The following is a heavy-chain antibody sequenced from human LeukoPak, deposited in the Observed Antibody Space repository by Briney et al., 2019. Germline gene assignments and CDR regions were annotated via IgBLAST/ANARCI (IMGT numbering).Heavy chain of an antibody. Sequence: GGSLRLSCAASGFTFSSYGMHWVRQAPGKGLEWVAVISYDGSNKYYADPVKGRFTISRDNSKNTLYLQMNSLRAEDTAVYYCARVPYCTNGVCPNFDYWGQGTLVTVSS. CDR2: ISYDGSNK. CDR1: GFTFSSYG. CDR3: ARVPYCTNGVCPNFDY. J-gene: IGHJ4*02. D-gene: IGHD2-8*01. V-gene: IGHV3-30*03.